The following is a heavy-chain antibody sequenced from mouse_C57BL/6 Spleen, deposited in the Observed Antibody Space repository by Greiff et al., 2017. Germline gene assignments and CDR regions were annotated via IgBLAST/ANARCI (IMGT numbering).Heavy chain of an antibody. J-gene: IGHJ2*01. CDR1: GFTFSSYA. Sequence: DVKLVESGGGLVKPGGSLKLSCAASGFTFSSYAMSWVRQTPEKRLEWVATISDGGSYTYYPDNVKGRFTISRDNAKNNLYLQMSHLKSEDTAMYYCARDGSRYYFDYWGQGTTLTVSS. CDR3: ARDGSRYYFDY. CDR2: ISDGGSYT. D-gene: IGHD1-1*01. V-gene: IGHV5-4*01.